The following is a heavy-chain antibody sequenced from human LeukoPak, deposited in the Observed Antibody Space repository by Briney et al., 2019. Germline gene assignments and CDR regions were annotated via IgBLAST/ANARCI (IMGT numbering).Heavy chain of an antibody. CDR2: ISGSGGST. D-gene: IGHD3-3*01. CDR1: GFTFSSYA. Sequence: PGGSLRLSCAASGFTFSSYAMSWVRQAPGKGLEWVSAISGSGGSTYYADSVKGRSTISRDNSKNTLYLQMNSLRAEDTAVYYCAKLDDFAYYFDYWGQGTLVTVSS. J-gene: IGHJ4*02. V-gene: IGHV3-23*01. CDR3: AKLDDFAYYFDY.